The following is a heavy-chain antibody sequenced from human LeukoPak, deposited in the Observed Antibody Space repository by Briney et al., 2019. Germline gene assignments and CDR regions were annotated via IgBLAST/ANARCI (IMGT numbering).Heavy chain of an antibody. CDR3: ARLQRAALDY. CDR1: GFTFGSYG. Sequence: GGSLRLSCAASGFTFGSYGMHWVRQAPGKGLEWVAVISYDGSDKYYADSVKGRFTISRDNSKNTLYLQVNSLRTEDTAVYYCARLQRAALDYWGQGTLVTVSS. CDR2: ISYDGSDK. J-gene: IGHJ4*02. V-gene: IGHV3-30*03. D-gene: IGHD6-25*01.